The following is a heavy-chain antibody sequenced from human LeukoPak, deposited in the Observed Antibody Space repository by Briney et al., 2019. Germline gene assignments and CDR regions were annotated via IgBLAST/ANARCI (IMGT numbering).Heavy chain of an antibody. J-gene: IGHJ4*02. Sequence: SETLSLTCNVSGGSIRGYYWSWIRQPPGKGLEWIGYIYSSGSTNYNPSLKSRVTMSVDTSKNQFSLKVSSVTAADTAVYYCARESVRGVIALDYWGQGTLVTVSS. D-gene: IGHD3-10*01. CDR2: IYSSGST. V-gene: IGHV4-59*01. CDR1: GGSIRGYY. CDR3: ARESVRGVIALDY.